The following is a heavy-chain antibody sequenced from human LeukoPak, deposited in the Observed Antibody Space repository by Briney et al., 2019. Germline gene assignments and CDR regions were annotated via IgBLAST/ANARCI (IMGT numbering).Heavy chain of an antibody. CDR1: GFTFSSYA. CDR2: ISGSGGST. D-gene: IGHD3-16*02. J-gene: IGHJ4*02. CDR3: AKEYDYVWGSYRSPHYFDH. V-gene: IGHV3-23*01. Sequence: GGSLRLSCAASGFTFSSYAMSWVRQAPGKGLEWVSAISGSGGSTYYADSVKGRFTISRDNAKNTLYLQMNSLRAEDTAVDYCAKEYDYVWGSYRSPHYFDHWRQGTLVSVSS.